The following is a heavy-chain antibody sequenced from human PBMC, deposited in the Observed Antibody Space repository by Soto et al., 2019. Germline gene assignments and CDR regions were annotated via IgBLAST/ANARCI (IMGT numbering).Heavy chain of an antibody. CDR2: MNPNSGNT. Sequence: QVQLVQSGAEVKKPGASVKVSCRASGYTFTSYDINWVRQATGQGLEWMGWMNPNSGNTGYAQKFQGRVTRTRNTSISTAYMELSSLTSDDTAVYYCAGSTNDYGDRHWGQGTLVTVSS. V-gene: IGHV1-8*01. CDR1: GYTFTSYD. CDR3: AGSTNDYGDRH. D-gene: IGHD4-17*01. J-gene: IGHJ4*02.